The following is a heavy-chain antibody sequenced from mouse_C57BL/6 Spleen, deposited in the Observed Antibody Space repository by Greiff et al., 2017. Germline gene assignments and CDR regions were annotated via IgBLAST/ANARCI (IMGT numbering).Heavy chain of an antibody. J-gene: IGHJ4*01. Sequence: QVQLQQSGAELVRPGTSVKLSCKASGYTFTSYWMHWVKQRPGQGLEWIGVIDPSDSYTNYNQKFKGKATLTVDTSSSTAYMQLSSLTSEDSAVYYCAEATVRDYAMDYWGQGTSVTVSS. D-gene: IGHD1-1*01. CDR2: IDPSDSYT. V-gene: IGHV1-59*01. CDR3: AEATVRDYAMDY. CDR1: GYTFTSYW.